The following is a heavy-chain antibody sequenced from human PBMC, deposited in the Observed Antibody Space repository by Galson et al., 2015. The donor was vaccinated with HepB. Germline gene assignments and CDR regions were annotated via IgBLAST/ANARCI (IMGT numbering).Heavy chain of an antibody. CDR3: ANQGGGYCSGGSCYLFDY. J-gene: IGHJ4*02. D-gene: IGHD2-15*01. CDR2: IRYDGSNK. V-gene: IGHV3-30*02. Sequence: SLRLSCAASGFTFSSYGMHWVRQAPGKGLEWVAFIRYDGSNKYYADSVKGRFTISRDNSKNTLYLQMNSLRAEDTAVYYCANQGGGYCSGGSCYLFDYWGQGTLVTVSS. CDR1: GFTFSSYG.